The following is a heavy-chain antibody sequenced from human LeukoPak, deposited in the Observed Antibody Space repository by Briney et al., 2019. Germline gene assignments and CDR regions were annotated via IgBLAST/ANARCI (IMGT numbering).Heavy chain of an antibody. CDR2: MNPNSGNT. CDR1: GYTFTSYD. CDR3: ARGVVGRYYYYGMDV. J-gene: IGHJ6*02. V-gene: IGHV1-8*01. Sequence: ASVKVSCKASGYTFTSYDINWVRQATGRGLEWMGWMNPNSGNTGYAQKFQGRVTMTRNTSISTAYMELSSLRSEDTAVYYCARGVVGRYYYYGMDVWGQGTTVTVSS. D-gene: IGHD2-15*01.